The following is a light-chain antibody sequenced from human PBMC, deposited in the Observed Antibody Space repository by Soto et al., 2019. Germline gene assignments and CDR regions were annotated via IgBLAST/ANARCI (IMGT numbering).Light chain of an antibody. V-gene: IGKV3-20*01. CDR1: QSVSRSY. Sequence: EIVLTQSPGTLSLSPGERATLSCRASQSVSRSYLAWYQQKPGQAPRLLIYDASSRATGIPDRFSGSGSGTDFTLTISRLEPEDFEVYYCQQYGKSTRTFGQGTKVEIK. J-gene: IGKJ1*01. CDR2: DAS. CDR3: QQYGKSTRT.